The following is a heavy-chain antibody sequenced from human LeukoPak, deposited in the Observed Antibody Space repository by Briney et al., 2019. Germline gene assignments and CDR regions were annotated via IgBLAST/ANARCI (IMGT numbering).Heavy chain of an antibody. V-gene: IGHV3-21*01. CDR1: GFTFSDYS. CDR2: ISSSSDYI. J-gene: IGHJ6*02. CDR3: ARSRSVSNYKGMDV. Sequence: GGSLRLSCPASGFTFSDYSMSWVRQAPGKGLEWVSSISSSSDYIYYTDSVKGRFTISRDNARNSLYLQINSLRAEDTGVYHCARSRSVSNYKGMDVWGQGTTVTVSS. D-gene: IGHD5/OR15-5a*01.